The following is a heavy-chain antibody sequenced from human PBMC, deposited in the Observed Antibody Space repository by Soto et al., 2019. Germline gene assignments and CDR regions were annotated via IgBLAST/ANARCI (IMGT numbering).Heavy chain of an antibody. CDR3: AHTWGLPFDY. J-gene: IGHJ4*02. CDR1: GFSLRTTGVG. CDR2: IYWDDNK. V-gene: IGHV2-5*02. D-gene: IGHD3-16*01. Sequence: QITLKESGPTLVKPTQTLTLTCTYSGFSLRTTGVGVGWIRQPPGKALEWLGIIYWDDNKRYSPSLKSRLTLTNDIYKSQVVLTMTNMDPVDTATYYCAHTWGLPFDYWGQGTLVIVSS.